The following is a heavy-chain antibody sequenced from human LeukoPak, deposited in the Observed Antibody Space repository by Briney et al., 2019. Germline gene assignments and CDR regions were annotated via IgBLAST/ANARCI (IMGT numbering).Heavy chain of an antibody. D-gene: IGHD6-13*01. CDR2: INYSGST. J-gene: IGHJ4*02. Sequence: PSETLSLTCTVSGGSISSSSYYWGWIRQPPGKGLEWIGSINYSGSTYYNPSLKSRVTISVDTSKNQFSLKLSSVTAADTAVYYCARDSVAAQTTDYWGQGTLVTVSS. CDR3: ARDSVAAQTTDY. V-gene: IGHV4-39*02. CDR1: GGSISSSSYY.